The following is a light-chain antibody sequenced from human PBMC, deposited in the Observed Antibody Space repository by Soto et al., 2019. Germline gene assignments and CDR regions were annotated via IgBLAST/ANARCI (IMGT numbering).Light chain of an antibody. CDR2: GAS. CDR1: QSVSSNY. Sequence: EIVLTQSPGTLSLSPGERATLSCRASQSVSSNYLAWYQQKPGQAPRLLIYGASSRATGIPDRFSGSGSGTEFTLTISRLEPEDFAVYYCQQYGRSPPTFGQGTKVEIK. CDR3: QQYGRSPPT. J-gene: IGKJ1*01. V-gene: IGKV3-20*01.